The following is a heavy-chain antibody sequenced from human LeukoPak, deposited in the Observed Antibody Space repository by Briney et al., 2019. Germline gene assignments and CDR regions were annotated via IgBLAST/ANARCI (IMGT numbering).Heavy chain of an antibody. J-gene: IGHJ4*02. CDR2: ISYDGSNK. D-gene: IGHD6-13*01. V-gene: IGHV3-30*04. CDR3: ARDWEYSSSWYSLARLPEISFDY. Sequence: GGSLRLSCAASGFTFSSYAMHWVRQAPGKGLEWVAVISYDGSNKYYADSVKGRFTISRDNSKNTLYLQMNSLRAEDTAVYYCARDWEYSSSWYSLARLPEISFDYWGQGTLVTVSS. CDR1: GFTFSSYA.